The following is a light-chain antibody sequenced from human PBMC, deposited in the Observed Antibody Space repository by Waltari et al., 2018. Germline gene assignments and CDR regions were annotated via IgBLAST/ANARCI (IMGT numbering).Light chain of an antibody. CDR2: EGS. J-gene: IGLJ2*01. CDR1: TSDVGNYNL. CDR3: CSSAGRSTL. V-gene: IGLV2-23*01. Sequence: QSALTQPASVSGSPGQSITNPCNGTTSDVGNYNLVSWYHQHPGKAPTLLIYEGSRRPSGISNRFSGSTSGNTASLTISGLQAEDEADYYCCSSAGRSTLFGGGTKLTLL.